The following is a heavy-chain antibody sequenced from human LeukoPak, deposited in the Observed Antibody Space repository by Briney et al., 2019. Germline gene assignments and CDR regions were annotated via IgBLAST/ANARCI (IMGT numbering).Heavy chain of an antibody. J-gene: IGHJ4*02. Sequence: PSETLSLTCTVSGGPISTYYWSWVRQPAGKGLEWIGCIHTSGSVDYNPSLKSRVTMSVDTSKKQFSLTLSSVTAADTAMYYCAREGSMTARPFVSIDYWGQGTLVTVSS. D-gene: IGHD6-6*01. CDR3: AREGSMTARPFVSIDY. CDR2: IHTSGSV. V-gene: IGHV4-4*07. CDR1: GGPISTYY.